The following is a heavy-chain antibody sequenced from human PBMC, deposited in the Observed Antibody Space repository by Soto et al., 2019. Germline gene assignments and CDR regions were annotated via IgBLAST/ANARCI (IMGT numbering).Heavy chain of an antibody. J-gene: IGHJ4*02. V-gene: IGHV3-48*02. CDR3: ARAIRGFSYVVDY. D-gene: IGHD5-18*01. Sequence: EVQLVESGGGLIQPGGSLRLSCAASGFTFSSHSIKWVRQAPGKGLECVSYISGSGATKYYADSVKGRFTISRDNARNALYLQMSSLSDEDTAVYYCARAIRGFSYVVDYWGQGTLVTVSS. CDR1: GFTFSSHS. CDR2: ISGSGATK.